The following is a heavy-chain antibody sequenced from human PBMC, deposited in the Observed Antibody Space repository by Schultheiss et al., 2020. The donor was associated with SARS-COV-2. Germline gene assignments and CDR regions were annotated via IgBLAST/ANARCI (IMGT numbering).Heavy chain of an antibody. D-gene: IGHD5-18*01. CDR2: IYYSGST. V-gene: IGHV4-61*01. J-gene: IGHJ6*02. CDR1: GGSVSSDSYY. Sequence: SETLSLTCTVSGGSVSSDSYYWGWIRQPPGKGLEWIGYIYYSGSTNYNPSLKSRVTISVDTSRNQFSLKLSSVTAADTAVYYCARTKQSQYSYGMYYFYGMDVWGQGTTVTVSS. CDR3: ARTKQSQYSYGMYYFYGMDV.